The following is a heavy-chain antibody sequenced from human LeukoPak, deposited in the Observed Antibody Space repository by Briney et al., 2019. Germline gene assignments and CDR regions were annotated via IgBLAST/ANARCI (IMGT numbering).Heavy chain of an antibody. J-gene: IGHJ5*02. Sequence: NTSETLSLTCTVSGGSMSSGGYYWSWIRQHPGKGLEWIGYIYYSGSTYYNPSLKSRVTISVDTSKNQFSLKLSSVTAADTAVYYCARDRKEPAGPSSGWFDPWGQGTLLTVSS. CDR3: ARDRKEPAGPSSGWFDP. V-gene: IGHV4-31*03. CDR2: IYYSGST. CDR1: GGSMSSGGYY. D-gene: IGHD6-25*01.